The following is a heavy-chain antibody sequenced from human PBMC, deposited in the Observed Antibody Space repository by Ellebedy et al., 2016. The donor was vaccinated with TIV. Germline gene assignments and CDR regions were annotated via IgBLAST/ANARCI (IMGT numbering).Heavy chain of an antibody. Sequence: MPSETLSLTCAVSGGSIADGAFSWNWIRQPPGEGLEWIGYIYHSGTTYYNPSLKSRLTMSVDTSKNQFSLTLTSVTAADTAVYFGARSYGSRWFTLDYWGQGTLVAVSS. D-gene: IGHD6-19*01. V-gene: IGHV4-30-2*01. CDR2: IYHSGTT. CDR1: GGSIADGAFS. CDR3: ARSYGSRWFTLDY. J-gene: IGHJ4*02.